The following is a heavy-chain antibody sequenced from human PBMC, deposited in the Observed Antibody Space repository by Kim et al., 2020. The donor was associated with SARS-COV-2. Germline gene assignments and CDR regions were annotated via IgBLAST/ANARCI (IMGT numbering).Heavy chain of an antibody. CDR1: GFTFSSYW. CDR3: ARDEGYDFWSGYVVSSYYRDV. D-gene: IGHD3-3*01. J-gene: IGHJ6*03. CDR2: INSDGSST. Sequence: GGSLRLSCAASGFTFSSYWMHWVRQAPGKGLVWVSRINSDGSSTSYADSVKGRFTISRDNAKNTLYLQMNSPSAEGTAVYYCARDEGYDFWSGYVVSSYYRDVWGKGTTVTVSS. V-gene: IGHV3-74*01.